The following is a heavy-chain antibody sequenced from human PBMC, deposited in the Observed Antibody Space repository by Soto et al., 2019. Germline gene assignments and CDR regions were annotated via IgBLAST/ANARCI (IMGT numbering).Heavy chain of an antibody. CDR3: ARRGATHYYYYMDV. D-gene: IGHD5-12*01. CDR2: RNPNSGNT. J-gene: IGHJ6*03. V-gene: IGHV1-8*01. Sequence: QVQLVQSGAEVKKPGASVKVSCKASGYTFTSYDINWVRQPTGQGLEWMGWRNPNSGNTGYAQKCQGRVTMTRNTSISTGYMELSSMISEDTAVYYCARRGATHYYYYMDVWGKGTTVTVSS. CDR1: GYTFTSYD.